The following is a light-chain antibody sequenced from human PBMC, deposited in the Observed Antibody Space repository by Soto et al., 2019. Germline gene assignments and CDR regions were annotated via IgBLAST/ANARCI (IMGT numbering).Light chain of an antibody. CDR2: AVS. J-gene: IGLJ1*01. CDR3: CSYTVSGTYV. Sequence: LTQPASLSVSPGQSITISFTGTSSDVGGYNYVSCYQQHPGKAPKLMIYAVSNRPSGVSNRFSGSKSGNTATLTISGLQAEDEADYYCCSYTVSGTYVFGTGTKVTVL. V-gene: IGLV2-14*01. CDR1: SSDVGGYNY.